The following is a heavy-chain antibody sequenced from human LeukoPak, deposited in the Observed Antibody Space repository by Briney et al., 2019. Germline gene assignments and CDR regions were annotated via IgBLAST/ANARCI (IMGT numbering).Heavy chain of an antibody. CDR1: GGSFSDYY. CDR3: ARGTAVAGT. V-gene: IGHV4-59*01. J-gene: IGHJ5*02. Sequence: ASETLSLTCAVYGGSFSDYYWSWIRQPPGKGLEWIGYIYYSGSTNYNPSLKSRVTISVDTSKKQFSLRLSSVTAADTAVYYCARGTAVAGTWGQGALVTVSS. D-gene: IGHD6-19*01. CDR2: IYYSGST.